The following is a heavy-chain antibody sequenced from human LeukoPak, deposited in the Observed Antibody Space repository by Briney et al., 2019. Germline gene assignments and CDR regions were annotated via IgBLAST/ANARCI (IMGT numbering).Heavy chain of an antibody. V-gene: IGHV4-38-2*01. D-gene: IGHD3-9*01. CDR2: IYHSGGT. J-gene: IGHJ2*01. CDR3: ATKRMTGYPAKYFHL. Sequence: SETLSLTCDVSGYSISSGSYWGWVRQPPGRVLEWVGSIYHSGGTYYNPSLKSRVTISLDTSKNQFSLKLNSVTAADTAVYYCATKRMTGYPAKYFHLWGRGTLVTVSS. CDR1: GYSISSGSY.